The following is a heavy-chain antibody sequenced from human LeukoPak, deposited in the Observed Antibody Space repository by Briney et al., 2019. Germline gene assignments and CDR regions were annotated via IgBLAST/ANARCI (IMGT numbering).Heavy chain of an antibody. Sequence: SVKVSCKASGGTFSSYAISWVRQAPGQGLEWMGGIIPIFGTANYAQKFQGRVTITTNESTSTAYMELSSLRSEDTAVYYCARVTGRDCSGGSCYRYWYFDLWGRGTLVTVSS. J-gene: IGHJ2*01. D-gene: IGHD2-15*01. CDR3: ARVTGRDCSGGSCYRYWYFDL. V-gene: IGHV1-69*05. CDR2: IIPIFGTA. CDR1: GGTFSSYA.